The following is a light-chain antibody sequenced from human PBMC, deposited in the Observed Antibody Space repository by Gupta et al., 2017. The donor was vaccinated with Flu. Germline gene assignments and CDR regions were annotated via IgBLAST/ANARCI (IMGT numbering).Light chain of an antibody. CDR1: QSAGSD. J-gene: IGKJ1*01. Sequence: ATLSVSPGERATRSCRASQSAGSDLAWYQQRPGQAPRLLIYAASSRATGVTARFSGGGSGTELTLTISSRQSEDLATYYCQQYHKGPPITIGQGTKVEFK. CDR2: AAS. CDR3: QQYHKGPPIT. V-gene: IGKV3-15*01.